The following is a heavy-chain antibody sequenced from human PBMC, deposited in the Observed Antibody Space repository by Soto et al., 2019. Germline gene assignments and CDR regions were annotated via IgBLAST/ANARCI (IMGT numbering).Heavy chain of an antibody. CDR1: GGTFSSYA. V-gene: IGHV1-69*06. J-gene: IGHJ4*02. Sequence: QVQLVQSGAEVKKPGSSVKVSCKASGGTFSSYAISWVRQAPGQGLEWMGGLIPIFGTANYAQQFQGRVTITADKATSTAYMELSSLRAEDTAVYYCARVRDYYGSGSRPDPHYFDYWGQGTLVTVSS. CDR2: LIPIFGTA. CDR3: ARVRDYYGSGSRPDPHYFDY. D-gene: IGHD3-10*01.